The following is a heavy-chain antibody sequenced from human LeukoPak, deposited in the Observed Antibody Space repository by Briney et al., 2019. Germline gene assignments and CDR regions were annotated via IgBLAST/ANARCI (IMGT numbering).Heavy chain of an antibody. CDR3: ARGLDWFDP. Sequence: SETLSLTCAVYGGSFSGYYWSWVRQPPGKGLEWIGEINHSGSTNYNPSLKSRVTISVDTSKNQFSLKLSSVTAADTAVYYCARGLDWFDPWGQGTLVTVSS. CDR1: GGSFSGYY. CDR2: INHSGST. V-gene: IGHV4-34*01. J-gene: IGHJ5*02.